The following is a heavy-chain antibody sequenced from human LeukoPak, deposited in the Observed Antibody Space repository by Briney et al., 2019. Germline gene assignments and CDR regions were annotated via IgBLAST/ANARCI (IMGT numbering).Heavy chain of an antibody. J-gene: IGHJ4*02. CDR3: AKSGSATWNY. CDR2: ISGSGGST. Sequence: QSGGPLRLSCAASGFTFSNYAMSWVRQAPGKGLEWVSSISGSGGSTYYADSVKGRFTISRDNSKNTLYLQMNSLRAEDTAVYYCAKSGSATWNYWGQGTLVTVSS. CDR1: GFTFSNYA. V-gene: IGHV3-23*01. D-gene: IGHD2-2*01.